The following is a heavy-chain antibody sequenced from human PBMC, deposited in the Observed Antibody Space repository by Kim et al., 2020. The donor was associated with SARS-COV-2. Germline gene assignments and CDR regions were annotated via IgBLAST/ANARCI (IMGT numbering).Heavy chain of an antibody. CDR1: GFTFSSYA. V-gene: IGHV3-23*03. J-gene: IGHJ6*02. CDR2: IYSGGIST. CDR3: AKGNAVAGFFYYYYCIDV. Sequence: GGSLRLSCAASGFTFSSYAMSWVRQAPGKVLDWVSVIYSGGISTYYADSLKGRFTISRDNSKNTLYLQMNSLMAEDTAVYYCAKGNAVAGFFYYYYCIDVWGQGTTVTVSS. D-gene: IGHD6-19*01.